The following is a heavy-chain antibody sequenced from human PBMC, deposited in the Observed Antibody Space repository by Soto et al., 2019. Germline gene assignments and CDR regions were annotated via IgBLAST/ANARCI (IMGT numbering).Heavy chain of an antibody. CDR3: ARGPF. CDR2: MNPDGSDK. J-gene: IGHJ4*02. CDR1: GFTFSTSW. Sequence: GGSLRLSYAASGFTFSTSWMSWVRQAPGKGPEWVANMNPDGSDKYFVESVKGRFTISRDNAKNSLYLQMSSLRAEDTAVYYCARGPFWGRGTLVTVSS. V-gene: IGHV3-7*05.